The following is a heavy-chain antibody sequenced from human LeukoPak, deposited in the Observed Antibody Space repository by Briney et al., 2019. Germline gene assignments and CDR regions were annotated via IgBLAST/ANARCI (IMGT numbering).Heavy chain of an antibody. J-gene: IGHJ4*02. D-gene: IGHD3-22*01. CDR2: ISGSSSSI. Sequence: GRSLRLSCAASGFTFSSCSVNWVREAPGKRLEWVSCISGSSSSIKYADSVKGRFTIPRDNAKNSLCLQMNSLRAEDTAVYYCARDYDRSGYYIDLDYWGQGTLVTVSS. CDR3: ARDYDRSGYYIDLDY. V-gene: IGHV3-48*04. CDR1: GFTFSSCS.